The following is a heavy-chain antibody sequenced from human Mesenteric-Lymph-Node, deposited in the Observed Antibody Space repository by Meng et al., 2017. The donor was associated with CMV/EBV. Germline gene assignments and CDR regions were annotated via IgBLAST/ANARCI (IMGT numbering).Heavy chain of an antibody. D-gene: IGHD1-26*01. Sequence: SVKVSCKASGYTFTTYGISWVRQAPGQGLEWMGGIIPIFGTANYAQKFQGRVTITTDESTTTAYMELSSLRSEDTAMYYCAREKSGSYSNYYGMDVWGQGTTVTVSS. CDR1: GYTFTTYG. CDR2: IIPIFGTA. J-gene: IGHJ6*02. CDR3: AREKSGSYSNYYGMDV. V-gene: IGHV1-69*05.